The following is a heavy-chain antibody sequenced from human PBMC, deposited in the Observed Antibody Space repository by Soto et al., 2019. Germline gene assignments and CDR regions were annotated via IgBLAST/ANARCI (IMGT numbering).Heavy chain of an antibody. Sequence: SETLSLTCSVSGGSSNTYYWSWTRQSPGKGLEWIGYIYDDSGSTDYNPSLKSRVTISVDTSKKQISLKLSSVTAADTAVYYCAGDRHSNIWAFYWGQGTLVTVSS. V-gene: IGHV4-59*01. D-gene: IGHD6-13*01. J-gene: IGHJ4*02. CDR1: GGSSNTYY. CDR2: IYDDSGST. CDR3: AGDRHSNIWAFY.